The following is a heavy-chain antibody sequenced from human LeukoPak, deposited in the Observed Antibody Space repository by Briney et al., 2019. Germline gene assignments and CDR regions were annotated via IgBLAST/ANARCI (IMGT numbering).Heavy chain of an antibody. CDR1: GYSFTSYW. J-gene: IGHJ3*02. CDR3: ARLRNAGGYCSSTSCWGQDAFDI. V-gene: IGHV5-51*01. Sequence: GESLKISCKGSGYSFTSYWIGWVRQMPGKGLEWMGIIYPGDSDTRYSPSFQGQVTISADKSISTAYLQWSSLKASDTAMYYCARLRNAGGYCSSTSCWGQDAFDIWGQGTMVTVSS. CDR2: IYPGDSDT. D-gene: IGHD2-2*01.